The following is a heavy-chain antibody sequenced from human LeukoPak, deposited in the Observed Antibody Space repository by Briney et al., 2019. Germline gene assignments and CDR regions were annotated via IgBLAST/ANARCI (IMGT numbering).Heavy chain of an antibody. CDR1: GYTFTSYG. CDR2: ISAYNGNT. J-gene: IGHJ5*02. V-gene: IGHV1-18*01. D-gene: IGHD2-2*01. Sequence: ASVKVSCKASGYTFTSYGISWVRQAPGQGLEWMGWISAYNGNTNYAQKLQGRVTMTTDTSTSTAYMELRSLRSDDTAVYYCARATGSYCSSTSCYLNWFDPWGQGTLVTVSS. CDR3: ARATGSYCSSTSCYLNWFDP.